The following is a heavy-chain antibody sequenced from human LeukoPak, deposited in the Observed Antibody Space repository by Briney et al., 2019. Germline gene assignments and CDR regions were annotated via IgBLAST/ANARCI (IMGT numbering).Heavy chain of an antibody. CDR2: IIPIFGTA. Sequence: SVKVSCKASGYSFTSYAMNWVRQAPGQGLEWMGGIIPIFGTANYAQKFQGRVTITADESTSTAYMELSSLRSEDTAVYYCASSGDYGDYLGWGQGTMVTVSS. CDR3: ASSGDYGDYLG. J-gene: IGHJ3*01. V-gene: IGHV1-69*13. CDR1: GYSFTSYA. D-gene: IGHD4-17*01.